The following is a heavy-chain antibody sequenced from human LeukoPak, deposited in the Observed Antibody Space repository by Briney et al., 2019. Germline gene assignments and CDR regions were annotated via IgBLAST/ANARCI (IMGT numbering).Heavy chain of an antibody. CDR1: GYTFISYG. Sequence: ASVKVSCKASGYTFISYGISWVRQAPGQGLEWMGWIIAYNGNTNYAQKLQGRVTMTTDTSTSTAYMELRSLRSDDTAVYYCARGPASYDYVEGAFDIWGQGTMVTVSS. CDR3: ARGPASYDYVEGAFDI. V-gene: IGHV1-18*01. D-gene: IGHD3-16*01. J-gene: IGHJ3*02. CDR2: IIAYNGNT.